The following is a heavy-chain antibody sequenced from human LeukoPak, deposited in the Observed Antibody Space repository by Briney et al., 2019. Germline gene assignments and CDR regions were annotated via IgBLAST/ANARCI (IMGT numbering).Heavy chain of an antibody. CDR1: GFTFNTNW. J-gene: IGHJ4*02. CDR2: INGDGSTT. CDR3: ARDRYYVPDN. V-gene: IGHV3-74*01. D-gene: IGHD3-10*02. Sequence: GGSLRLSCAASGFTFNTNWMHWVRHAPGKGLVWVSCINGDGSTTTYADSVKGRFTISRDNAKNTVYLQINNLRAEDTAVYYCARDRYYVPDNWGQGTLVTVSS.